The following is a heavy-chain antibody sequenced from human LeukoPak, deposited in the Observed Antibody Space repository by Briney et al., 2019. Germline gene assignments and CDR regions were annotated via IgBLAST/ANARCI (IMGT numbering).Heavy chain of an antibody. J-gene: IGHJ5*02. V-gene: IGHV3-23*01. CDR3: VKDRTTGSGEAPPGSYWFDP. Sequence: GGSLRLFCAASGFTFSIYAMSWVREAPGKGLEWVSGISGCCGGGYYAASLKGCFNISIDNSRNTLYLQMNSLRDEDTAVYYCVKDRTTGSGEAPPGSYWFDPWGQGTMVTVSA. D-gene: IGHD6-13*01. CDR1: GFTFSIYA. CDR2: ISGCCGGG.